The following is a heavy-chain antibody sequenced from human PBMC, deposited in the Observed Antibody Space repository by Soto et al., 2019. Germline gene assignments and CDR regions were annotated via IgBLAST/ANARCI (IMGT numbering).Heavy chain of an antibody. D-gene: IGHD6-13*01. CDR3: VASLAAPGLNWLDP. J-gene: IGHJ5*02. Sequence: SETLSLTCIVSGGSISEKYWNWVRQPPGKGLEWIGLIFANGHTDYNPSLKSRVTMSVDASKNQFSLRLTSMTAADTAVYYCVASLAAPGLNWLDPWGRGTLVTVSS. CDR2: IFANGHT. V-gene: IGHV4-4*07. CDR1: GGSISEKY.